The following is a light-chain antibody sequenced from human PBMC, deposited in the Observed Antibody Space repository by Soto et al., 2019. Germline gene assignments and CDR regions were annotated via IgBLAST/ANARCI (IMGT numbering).Light chain of an antibody. CDR1: STDVGGYNY. V-gene: IGLV2-11*01. CDR3: CSYAGRDTLYV. CDR2: DVS. J-gene: IGLJ1*01. Sequence: QPALTQPRSGSGSPGQSGSISCTGTSTDVGGYNYVSWYQQHPGKVPKLMLYDVSKRPSGVPDRFSGSKSGNTASLTISGLQAEDEADYYCCSYAGRDTLYVFGSGTKVTVL.